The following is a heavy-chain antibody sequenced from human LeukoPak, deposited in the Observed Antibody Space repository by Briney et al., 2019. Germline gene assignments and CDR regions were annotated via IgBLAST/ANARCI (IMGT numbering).Heavy chain of an antibody. CDR1: GYTFTGYN. V-gene: IGHV1-2*02. Sequence: ASVKVSCKASGYTFTGYNMHWVRQAPGQGLEWVGWINTNSGGTNYAQKFQGRVTMTRATSISTAYMELSRLRSDDPVVYYCARSHSRIVVVVAATLGYWGQGTLVTVSS. CDR2: INTNSGGT. D-gene: IGHD2-15*01. CDR3: ARSHSRIVVVVAATLGY. J-gene: IGHJ4*02.